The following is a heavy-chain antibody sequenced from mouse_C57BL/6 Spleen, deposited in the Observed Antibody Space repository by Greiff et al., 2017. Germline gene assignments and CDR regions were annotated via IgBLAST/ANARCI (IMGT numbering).Heavy chain of an antibody. V-gene: IGHV1-52*01. D-gene: IGHD1-1*01. CDR2: IDPSDSET. Sequence: QVQLQQPGAELVRPGSSVKLSCKASGYTFTSYWMHWVKQRPIQGLEWIGNIDPSDSETHYNQKFKDKATLTVDKSSSTAYMQLSSLTSEDSAVYYCAYFYYGSSYFDYWGQGTTLTVSS. CDR3: AYFYYGSSYFDY. CDR1: GYTFTSYW. J-gene: IGHJ2*01.